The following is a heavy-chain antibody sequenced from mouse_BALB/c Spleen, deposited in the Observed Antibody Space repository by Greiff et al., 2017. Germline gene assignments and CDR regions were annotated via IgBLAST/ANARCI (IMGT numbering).Heavy chain of an antibody. J-gene: IGHJ4*01. Sequence: VQLQQSGAELMKPGASVKISCKATGYTFSSYWIEWVKQRPGHGLEWIGEILPGSGSTNYNEKFKGKATFTADTSSNTAYMQLSSLTSEDSAVYYCARYTTGHYYAMDYWGQGTSVTVSS. D-gene: IGHD1-1*01. CDR3: ARYTTGHYYAMDY. V-gene: IGHV1-9*01. CDR2: ILPGSGST. CDR1: GYTFSSYW.